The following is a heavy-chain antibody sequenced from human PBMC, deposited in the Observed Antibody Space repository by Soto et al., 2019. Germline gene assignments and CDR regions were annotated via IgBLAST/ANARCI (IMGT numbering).Heavy chain of an antibody. J-gene: IGHJ6*02. CDR2: MNAKSGDT. CDR3: ARGNPFNYAGFDV. Sequence: ASVKVSCKASGYTFSDFDINWLRQAAGQGPEWMGWMNAKSGDTFSAQRLQGKFNMTWDTSLSTGYMEVGSLTSDDAAIYYCARGNPFNYAGFDVWGQGTTVTVSS. D-gene: IGHD3-16*01. CDR1: GYTFSDFD. V-gene: IGHV1-8*01.